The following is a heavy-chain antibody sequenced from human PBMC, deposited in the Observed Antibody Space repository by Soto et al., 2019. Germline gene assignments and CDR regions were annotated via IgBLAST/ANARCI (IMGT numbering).Heavy chain of an antibody. Sequence: QVQLQESGPGLVKPSQTLSLTCTVSGGSISSGGYYWSWIRQHPGKGLEWIGYIYYSGSTHYNPSLKSRVTVSVDTSKNQFSLKLSSVTAADTAVYYCAREEWENLQGDAFDIWGQGTMVTVSS. CDR3: AREEWENLQGDAFDI. CDR2: IYYSGST. J-gene: IGHJ3*02. V-gene: IGHV4-31*03. D-gene: IGHD1-26*01. CDR1: GGSISSGGYY.